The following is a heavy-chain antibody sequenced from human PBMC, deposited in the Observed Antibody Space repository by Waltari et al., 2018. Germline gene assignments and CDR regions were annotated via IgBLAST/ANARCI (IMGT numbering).Heavy chain of an antibody. J-gene: IGHJ5*02. V-gene: IGHV1-8*01. CDR2: MNPNSGNT. D-gene: IGHD3-9*01. CDR1: GYTFTSYD. CDR3: ARVSQYYDILTGYFWFDP. Sequence: QVQLVQSGAEVKKPGASVKVSCKASGYTFTSYDINWVRQATGQGLEWMGWMNPNSGNTGYAQKFQGRVTMTRNTSISTAYMELSSLRSEDTAVYYCARVSQYYDILTGYFWFDPWGQGTLVIVSS.